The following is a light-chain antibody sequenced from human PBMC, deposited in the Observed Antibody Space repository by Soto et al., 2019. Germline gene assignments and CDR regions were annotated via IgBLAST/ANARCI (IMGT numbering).Light chain of an antibody. CDR3: QKFNTAPLT. CDR2: SAS. CDR1: QDISVY. V-gene: IGKV1-27*01. J-gene: IGKJ5*01. Sequence: DIQMTQSPSSLSASVGDRVTITCRASQDISVYLAWYQQKPGKVPKLLIYSASTLQSGVPSRFSGSGSGTDSTITISSLQPEDVATYYCQKFNTAPLTFGQGTRLEIK.